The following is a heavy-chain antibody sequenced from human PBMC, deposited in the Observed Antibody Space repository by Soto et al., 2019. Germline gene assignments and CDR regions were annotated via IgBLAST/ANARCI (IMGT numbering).Heavy chain of an antibody. CDR3: ARVCRRGWYFDL. Sequence: QVQLLESGPGLVKPSETLSLTCTVSGGSISSYYWSWIRQPPGKGLEWIGYVSDSGRSTYNPSLRRRVSTSVDTSEKQFSLRLSSVAAADTAVDYCARVCRRGWYFDLWGRGTLVTVSS. D-gene: IGHD2-15*01. CDR1: GGSISSYY. CDR2: VSDSGRS. V-gene: IGHV4-59*01. J-gene: IGHJ2*01.